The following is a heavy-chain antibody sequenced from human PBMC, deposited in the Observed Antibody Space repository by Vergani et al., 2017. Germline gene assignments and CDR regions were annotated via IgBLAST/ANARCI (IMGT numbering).Heavy chain of an antibody. CDR2: TRNKARGYST. CDR1: GFTFSYYW. V-gene: IGHV3-72*01. Sequence: EVRLVESGGGLVQPGGSLRLSCATSGFTFSYYWIDWVRQAPGKGLEWVARTRNKARGYSTDYAASVGGRFIVSRDASGKSVSLQMTRLRIDDTAVYFWARTLKFLDMDVWGKGTTVTVSS. CDR3: ARTLKFLDMDV. D-gene: IGHD3-3*01. J-gene: IGHJ6*04.